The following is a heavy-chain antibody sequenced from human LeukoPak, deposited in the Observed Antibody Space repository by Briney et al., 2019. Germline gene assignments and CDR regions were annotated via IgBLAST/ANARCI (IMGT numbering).Heavy chain of an antibody. J-gene: IGHJ4*02. D-gene: IGHD2/OR15-2a*01. CDR3: ARAREYLAIDY. CDR1: GFSVSSNY. Sequence: GGSLRLSCAASGFSVSSNYMNWVRQAPGKGLEWVSVLYSAGNTFYADSVKGRFTISRDNSKNTLYLQMNSLRPEDTAVYYCARAREYLAIDYWGQGTLVTVSS. V-gene: IGHV3-66*02. CDR2: LYSAGNT.